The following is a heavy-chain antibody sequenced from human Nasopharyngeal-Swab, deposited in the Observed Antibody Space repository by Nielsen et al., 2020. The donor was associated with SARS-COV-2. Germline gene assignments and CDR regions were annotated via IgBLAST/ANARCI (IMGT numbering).Heavy chain of an antibody. CDR2: ISWNSVPI. D-gene: IGHD4-17*01. V-gene: IGHV3-9*01. CDR3: AKDKLVAMTTVTLFDG. Sequence: SLKISCVASGFSFDDYAMHWVRQTPGKGLEWVSGISWNSVPIGYADSVKGRFTISRDNTKNSISLQMNSLRPEDTALYYCAKDKLVAMTTVTLFDGWGQGTLVTVSS. J-gene: IGHJ4*02. CDR1: GFSFDDYA.